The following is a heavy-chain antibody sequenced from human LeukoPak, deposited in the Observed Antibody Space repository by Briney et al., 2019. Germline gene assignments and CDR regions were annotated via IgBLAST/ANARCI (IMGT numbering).Heavy chain of an antibody. Sequence: PGGSLRLSCAASGFTFSSYGTHSVRQAPGKGLEWVAVIWYDGSNKYYADSVKGRFTISRDNSKNTLYLQMNSLRAEDTAVYYCAKVGGYSYGYFDYWGQGTLVTVSS. CDR2: IWYDGSNK. CDR3: AKVGGYSYGYFDY. J-gene: IGHJ4*02. CDR1: GFTFSSYG. V-gene: IGHV3-33*06. D-gene: IGHD5-18*01.